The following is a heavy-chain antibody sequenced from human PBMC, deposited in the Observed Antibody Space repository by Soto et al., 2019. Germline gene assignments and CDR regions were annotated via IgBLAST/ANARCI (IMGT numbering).Heavy chain of an antibody. Sequence: SETLSLTCAFSGGSISSGGYSLSWIRQPPGKGLEWIGYIYHSRSTYYNPSLKSRVTISVDKSKNQFSLKLSSVTAADTAVYYCARSPDSSGYYPRWYYYGMDVWGQGTTVTVSS. D-gene: IGHD3-22*01. J-gene: IGHJ6*02. CDR2: IYHSRST. CDR3: ARSPDSSGYYPRWYYYGMDV. V-gene: IGHV4-30-2*01. CDR1: GGSISSGGYS.